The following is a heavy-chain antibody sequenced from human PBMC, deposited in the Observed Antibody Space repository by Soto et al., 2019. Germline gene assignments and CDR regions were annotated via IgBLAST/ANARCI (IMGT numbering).Heavy chain of an antibody. D-gene: IGHD4-4*01. CDR1: GGSISSGGYS. V-gene: IGHV4-30-2*01. CDR3: ARCANGVDRTVTFDY. J-gene: IGHJ4*02. CDR2: IYHSGST. Sequence: QLQLQESGSGLVKPSQTLSLTCAVSGGSISSGGYSWSWIRQPPGKGLEWIGYIYHSGSTYYNPSLKSRVTISVDRSKNQFSLKLSSVTAADTAVYYCARCANGVDRTVTFDYWGQGTLVTVSS.